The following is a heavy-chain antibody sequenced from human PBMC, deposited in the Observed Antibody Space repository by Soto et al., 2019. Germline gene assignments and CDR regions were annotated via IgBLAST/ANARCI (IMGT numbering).Heavy chain of an antibody. CDR3: VRTSLVVAAATREDY. Sequence: EVQLVESGGGLVQPGESLRLSCAASGFTFSSYWMHWVRQAPGKGLVWVSRINSDGSSTSYAGSVKGRFTISRDNAKNTYYLQMNSLRAEDTAVYYCVRTSLVVAAATREDYWGQGTLVTVSS. CDR1: GFTFSSYW. J-gene: IGHJ4*02. V-gene: IGHV3-74*01. D-gene: IGHD2-15*01. CDR2: INSDGSST.